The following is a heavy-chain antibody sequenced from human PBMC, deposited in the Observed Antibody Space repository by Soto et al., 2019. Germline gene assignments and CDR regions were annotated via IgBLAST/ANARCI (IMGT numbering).Heavy chain of an antibody. CDR1: GFTASSYY. Sequence: GGSLRLSCAASGFTASSYYMSWARQAPGKGLEWVSVIYSGNTGTTYYAGSVKGRFTISRDISKNTVYLQMNSLRAEDTAVYYCARDGSSRPTEYWGQGTLVTVSS. CDR3: ARDGSSRPTEY. V-gene: IGHV3-66*01. CDR2: IYSGNTGTT. J-gene: IGHJ4*02. D-gene: IGHD3-10*01.